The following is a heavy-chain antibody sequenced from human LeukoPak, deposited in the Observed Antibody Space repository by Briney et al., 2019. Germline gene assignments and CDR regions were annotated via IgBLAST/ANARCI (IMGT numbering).Heavy chain of an antibody. J-gene: IGHJ4*02. V-gene: IGHV3-30*03. D-gene: IGHD2-15*01. CDR3: ARGIGVDDY. CDR2: ISYDGSNK. CDR1: GFTFSSYG. Sequence: GSLRLSCAASGFTFSSYGMHWVRQAPGKGLEWVAVISYDGSNKYYADSVKGRFTISRDNSKNTLYLQMNSLRAEDTAVYYCARGIGVDDYWGQGTLVTVSS.